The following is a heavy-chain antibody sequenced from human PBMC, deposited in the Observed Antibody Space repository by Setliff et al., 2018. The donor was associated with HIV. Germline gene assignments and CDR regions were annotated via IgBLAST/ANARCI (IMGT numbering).Heavy chain of an antibody. J-gene: IGHJ5*02. CDR2: IRSAASTK. CDR3: VKGDNFWAGYSTYFEFDP. CDR1: GFTFSSHA. V-gene: IGHV3-30*02. Sequence: PGGSLRLSCAASGFTFSSHAMHWVRQAPGKGLEWVACIRSAASTKSYADSVKDRFTISRDNSKDTLYLQMNSLRPEDTAVYYCVKGDNFWAGYSTYFEFDPWGQGTLVTVSS. D-gene: IGHD3-3*01.